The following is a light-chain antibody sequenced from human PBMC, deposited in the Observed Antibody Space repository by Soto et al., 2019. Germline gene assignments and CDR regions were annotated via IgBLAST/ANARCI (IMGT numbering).Light chain of an antibody. Sequence: EIVMTQSPATLSVSPGERATLSCRASQSVSSNLAWYQQKPGQAPRLLIYGASTRATGIPARFSGSGSGTDFTLTISSLQSEDFAVYYCQRRSNWPQFTFGPGTKVDIK. J-gene: IGKJ3*01. CDR1: QSVSSN. CDR2: GAS. CDR3: QRRSNWPQFT. V-gene: IGKV3-15*01.